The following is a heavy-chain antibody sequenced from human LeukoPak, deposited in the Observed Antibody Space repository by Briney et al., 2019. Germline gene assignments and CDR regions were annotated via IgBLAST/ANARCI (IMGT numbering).Heavy chain of an antibody. CDR2: IRSKAYRGTT. V-gene: IGHV3-49*04. D-gene: IGHD5-18*01. J-gene: IGHJ6*02. CDR1: GFTFGDHA. Sequence: PGGSLRLSCTASGFTFGDHAMSWVRQAPGKGLEWVGFIRSKAYRGTTEYAASVKGGFTISRDDSKSIAYLQMNSLETEDTALYYCSREPIQLWLYYGMDVWGQGTTVIVSS. CDR3: SREPIQLWLYYGMDV.